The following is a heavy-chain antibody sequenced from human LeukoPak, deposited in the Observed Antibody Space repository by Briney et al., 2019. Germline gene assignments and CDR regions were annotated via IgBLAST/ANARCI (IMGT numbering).Heavy chain of an antibody. CDR3: ANAGDWSHYYYYGMDV. CDR2: ISGSGGST. D-gene: IGHD2-21*02. V-gene: IGHV3-23*01. Sequence: GGSLRLSCAASGFTFSSYAMSWVRQAPGKGLEWVSAISGSGGSTYYADSVKGRFTISRDNSKNTLYLQMNSLRAEDTAVYYCANAGDWSHYYYYGMDVWGQGTTVTVSS. CDR1: GFTFSSYA. J-gene: IGHJ6*02.